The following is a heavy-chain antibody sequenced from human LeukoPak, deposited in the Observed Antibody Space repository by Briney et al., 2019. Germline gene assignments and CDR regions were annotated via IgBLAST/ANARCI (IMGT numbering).Heavy chain of an antibody. D-gene: IGHD6-6*01. Sequence: GASVKVSCKASGGTFSSYAISWVRQAPGQGLEWMGGIIPIFGTANYAQKFQGRVTITADESTSTAYMELSSLRSEDTAVYYCARDFEYSSSDAFDIWGQGTMVTVSS. V-gene: IGHV1-69*13. J-gene: IGHJ3*02. CDR3: ARDFEYSSSDAFDI. CDR2: IIPIFGTA. CDR1: GGTFSSYA.